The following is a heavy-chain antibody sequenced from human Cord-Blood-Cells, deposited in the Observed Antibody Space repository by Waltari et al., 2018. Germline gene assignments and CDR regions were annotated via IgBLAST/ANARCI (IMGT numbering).Heavy chain of an antibody. CDR3: ARGRYSSGFDY. Sequence: EVQLVESGGGLIQAGGSLGISCAASGFHVSRNYLRWVLQAPGQGLEWVSVIYSGGSTYYADSVKGRFTISRDNSKNTLYLQMNSLRAEDTAVYYCARGRYSSGFDYWGQGTLVTVSS. CDR1: GFHVSRNY. V-gene: IGHV3-53*01. J-gene: IGHJ4*02. CDR2: IYSGGST. D-gene: IGHD6-19*01.